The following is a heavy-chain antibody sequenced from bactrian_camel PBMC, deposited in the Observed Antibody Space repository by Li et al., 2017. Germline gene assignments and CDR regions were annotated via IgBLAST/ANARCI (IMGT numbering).Heavy chain of an antibody. CDR2: IDADGDT. V-gene: IGHV3S53*01. D-gene: IGHD4*01. Sequence: QLVESGGGSVQAGETLTLSCSYSGFTFDDTDMAWFRQAPGNDCELVATIDADGDTNYADSVKGRFTISQDYATNMVYLQMNNLKPEDTAVYYCAADLITTMIPGLDCSWWGQGTQVTVS. J-gene: IGHJ4*01. CDR1: GFTFDDTD. CDR3: AADLITTMIPGLDCSW.